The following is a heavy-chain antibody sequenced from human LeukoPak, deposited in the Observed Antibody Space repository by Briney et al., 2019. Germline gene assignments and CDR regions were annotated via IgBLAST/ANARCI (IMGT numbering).Heavy chain of an antibody. J-gene: IGHJ6*03. D-gene: IGHD3-16*02. CDR3: ARDDRRTYYMDV. CDR2: IYHSGST. CDR1: GYSISSGYY. V-gene: IGHV4-38-2*02. Sequence: SETLSLTCIVSGYSISSGYYWGWIRQPPGKGLEWIGSIYHSGSTYYNPSLKSRVTISVDTSKNQFSLNLSSVTAADTAMCYCARDDRRTYYMDVWGKGTTVTVSS.